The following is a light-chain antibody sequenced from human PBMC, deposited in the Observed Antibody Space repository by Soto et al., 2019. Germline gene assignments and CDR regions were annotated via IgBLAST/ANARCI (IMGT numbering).Light chain of an antibody. J-gene: IGLJ2*01. Sequence: QSALTQPASVSGSPGQSITISCTGTSSDVGGYNYVSWYQQHPAKAPRLMIYDVRNRPSGASNRFSGSKSGNTASLTISGLQAEDEADYYCSSYTSSSTLVFGGGTKLTVL. CDR3: SSYTSSSTLV. CDR2: DVR. CDR1: SSDVGGYNY. V-gene: IGLV2-14*03.